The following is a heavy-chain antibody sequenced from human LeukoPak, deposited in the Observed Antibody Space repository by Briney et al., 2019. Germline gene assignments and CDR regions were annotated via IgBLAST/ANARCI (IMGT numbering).Heavy chain of an antibody. V-gene: IGHV1-18*01. J-gene: IGHJ4*02. D-gene: IGHD6-6*01. CDR1: GYTFTSYD. CDR2: ISAYNGNT. Sequence: ASVKVSCKASGYTFTSYDINWVRQATGQGLEWMGWISAYNGNTNYARKFQGRVTMTTDTSTSTAYMELSSLRSEDTAVYYCATREYSPFDYWGQGTLVTVSS. CDR3: ATREYSPFDY.